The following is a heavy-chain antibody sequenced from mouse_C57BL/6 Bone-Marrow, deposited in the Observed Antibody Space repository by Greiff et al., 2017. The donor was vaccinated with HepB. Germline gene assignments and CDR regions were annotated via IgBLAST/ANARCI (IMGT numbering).Heavy chain of an antibody. J-gene: IGHJ3*01. CDR2: IYPGDGDT. D-gene: IGHD2-1*01. V-gene: IGHV1-82*01. CDR1: GYAFSSSW. CDR3: ARLDGNSAWFAY. Sequence: QVQLQQSGPELVKPGASVKISCKASGYAFSSSWMNWVKQRPGKGLEWIGRIYPGDGDTNYNGKFKGKATLTADKSSSTAYMQLSSLTSEDSAVYFCARLDGNSAWFAYWGQGTLVTVSA.